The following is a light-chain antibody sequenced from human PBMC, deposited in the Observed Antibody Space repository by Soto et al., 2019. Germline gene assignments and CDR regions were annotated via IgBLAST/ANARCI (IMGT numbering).Light chain of an antibody. V-gene: IGKV3-15*01. CDR3: HQYNNWPPIT. J-gene: IGKJ5*01. CDR2: GAS. Sequence: EIVMTQSPATLSVSPGERATLSCRASQSVSSNLAWYQQKPGQAPRLLIYGASTRATGIPARFSGSGSGTAFTLTISSLQSEDFAGYYCHQYNNWPPITFGQGTRLEIK. CDR1: QSVSSN.